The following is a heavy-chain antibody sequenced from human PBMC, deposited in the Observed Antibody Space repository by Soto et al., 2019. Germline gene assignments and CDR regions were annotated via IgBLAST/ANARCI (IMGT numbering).Heavy chain of an antibody. Sequence: SETLSLTCTVSGGSISSYYWSWIRQPPGKGLEWIGYIYYSGSTNYNPSLKSRVTISVDTSKNQFSLRLASVAAADTAVYYCARTLPNRQLFDSWSQGTLVT. V-gene: IGHV4-59*01. CDR1: GGSISSYY. CDR2: IYYSGST. J-gene: IGHJ4*02. CDR3: ARTLPNRQLFDS. D-gene: IGHD1-1*01.